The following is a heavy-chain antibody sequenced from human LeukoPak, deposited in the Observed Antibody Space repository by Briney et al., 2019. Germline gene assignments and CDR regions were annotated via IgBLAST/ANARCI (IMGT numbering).Heavy chain of an antibody. CDR3: ARDQTYSGSGIYTYFDY. CDR2: ISSTGST. CDR1: GGTISSGGHY. J-gene: IGHJ4*02. V-gene: IGHV4-61*02. Sequence: SETLSLTCTVSGGTISSGGHYWSWIRQPAGKGLEYLGRISSTGSTNYNPSLRSRVTISADTSKNHFSLKLTSVTAADTAVYYCARDQTYSGSGIYTYFDYWGQGILVTVSS. D-gene: IGHD3-10*01.